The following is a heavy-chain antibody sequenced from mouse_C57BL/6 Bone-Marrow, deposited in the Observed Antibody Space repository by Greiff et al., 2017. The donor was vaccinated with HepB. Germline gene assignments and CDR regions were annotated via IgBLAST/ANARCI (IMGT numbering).Heavy chain of an antibody. V-gene: IGHV5-17*01. D-gene: IGHD2-4*01. J-gene: IGHJ3*01. CDR3: ARPMIRAWFAY. Sequence: EVHLVESGEGLVKPGGSLKLSCAASGFTFSDYGMHWVRQAPEKGLEWVAYISSGSSTIYYADTVKGRFTISRDNAKNTLFLQMTSLRSEDTAMYYCARPMIRAWFAYWGQGTLVTVSA. CDR1: GFTFSDYG. CDR2: ISSGSSTI.